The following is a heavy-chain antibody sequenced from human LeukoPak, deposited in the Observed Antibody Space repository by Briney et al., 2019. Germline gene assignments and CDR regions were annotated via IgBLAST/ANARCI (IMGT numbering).Heavy chain of an antibody. CDR1: GFTFSSYA. CDR3: AKEDYDILTGYYPRPVFDY. V-gene: IGHV3-64D*06. D-gene: IGHD3-9*01. CDR2: ISSNGGST. Sequence: GGSLRLSCSASGFTFSSYAMHWVRQAPGEGLEYVSAISSNGGSTYYADSVKGRFTISRDNSKNTLYLQMSSLRAEDTAVYYCAKEDYDILTGYYPRPVFDYWGQGTLVTVSS. J-gene: IGHJ4*02.